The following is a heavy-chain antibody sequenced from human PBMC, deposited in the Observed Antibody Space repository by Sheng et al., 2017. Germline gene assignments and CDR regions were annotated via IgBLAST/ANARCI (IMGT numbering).Heavy chain of an antibody. CDR3: VRNGGAFDY. CDR1: GFSFSSHW. CDR2: VNPDGSDK. D-gene: IGHD4-17*01. J-gene: IGHJ4*02. V-gene: IGHV3-7*01. Sequence: EVQLVESGGGLVQPGGSLRLSCAASGFSFSSHWMSWVRQAPGKGLEWVANVNPDGSDKKYVDSVKDRFAISRDNAKNSLYLQMNSLRAEDTAVYYCVRNGGAFDYWGQGTLVTV.